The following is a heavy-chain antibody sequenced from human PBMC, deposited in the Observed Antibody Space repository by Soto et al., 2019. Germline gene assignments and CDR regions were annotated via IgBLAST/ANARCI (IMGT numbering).Heavy chain of an antibody. D-gene: IGHD3-22*01. CDR1: GFTFSSYG. J-gene: IGHJ6*02. V-gene: IGHV3-30*18. CDR3: AKGEIRDGYLSYYGMDV. Sequence: GGSLRLSCAASGFTFSSYGMHWVRQAPGKGLEWVAVISYDGSNKYYADSVKGRFTISRDNSKNTLYLQMNSLRAEDTAVYYCAKGEIRDGYLSYYGMDVWGQGTTVTVSS. CDR2: ISYDGSNK.